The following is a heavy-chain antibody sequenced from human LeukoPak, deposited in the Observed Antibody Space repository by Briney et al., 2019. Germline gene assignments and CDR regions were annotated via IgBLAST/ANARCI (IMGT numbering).Heavy chain of an antibody. CDR2: INPNSGVT. CDR3: ARDYQTEAPDY. J-gene: IGHJ4*02. CDR1: GYTFSGYY. V-gene: IGHV1-2*02. Sequence: ASVKVSCKASGYTFSGYYIHWVRQGPGQGLEWMGWINPNSGVTDYAQKFQGRVTMTRETSISTAYMELSRLSSDDTAVYYCARDYQTEAPDYWGQGTLVTVSS.